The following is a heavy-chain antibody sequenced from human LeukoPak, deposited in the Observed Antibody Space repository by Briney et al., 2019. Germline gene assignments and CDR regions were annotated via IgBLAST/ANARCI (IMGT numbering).Heavy chain of an antibody. D-gene: IGHD3-22*01. J-gene: IGHJ4*02. Sequence: SETLSLTCTVSGGSISSSSYYWGWIRQPPGKGLEWIGSIYYSGSTYYNPSLKSRVTISVDTSKNQFSLKLSSVTAADTAVYYCARVVYGYYPYYFDYWGQGTLVTVSS. CDR1: GGSISSSSYY. V-gene: IGHV4-39*07. CDR2: IYYSGST. CDR3: ARVVYGYYPYYFDY.